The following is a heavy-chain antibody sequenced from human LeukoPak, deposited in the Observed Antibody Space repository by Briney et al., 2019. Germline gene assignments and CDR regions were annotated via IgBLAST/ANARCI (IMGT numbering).Heavy chain of an antibody. D-gene: IGHD4-11*01. CDR3: ARGYRGYSNFLVFDY. J-gene: IGHJ4*02. CDR2: INPNSGGT. CDR1: GYTFTGYY. Sequence: GASVKVSCKASGYTFTGYYMHWVRQAPGQGLEWMGWINPNSGGTNYAQKFQGRVTMTRDTSISTAYMELSRLRSDDTAVYYCARGYRGYSNFLVFDYWGQGTLVTVSS. V-gene: IGHV1-2*02.